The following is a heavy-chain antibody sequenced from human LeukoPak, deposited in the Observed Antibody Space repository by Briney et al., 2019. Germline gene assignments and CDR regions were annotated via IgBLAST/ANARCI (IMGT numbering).Heavy chain of an antibody. J-gene: IGHJ6*03. CDR2: IYTSGST. V-gene: IGHV4-4*07. CDR1: GGSISSYY. D-gene: IGHD1-14*01. CDR3: ARTPSTLGIYYMDV. Sequence: PSETLSLTCTVSGGSISSYYWSWVRQPAGKGLEWIGRIYTSGSTNYNPSLKSRVTMSVDTSKNQFSLKLSSVTAADTAVYYCARTPSTLGIYYMDVWGKGTTVTVSS.